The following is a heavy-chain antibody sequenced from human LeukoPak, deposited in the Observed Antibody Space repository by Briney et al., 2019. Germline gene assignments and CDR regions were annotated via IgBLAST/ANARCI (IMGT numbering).Heavy chain of an antibody. CDR2: ISSSSSTI. CDR1: GFTFSSYS. J-gene: IGHJ4*02. V-gene: IGHV3-48*01. D-gene: IGHD2-2*01. CDR3: ARDLVPAANDY. Sequence: GGSLRLSCAASGFTFSSYSMNWVRQAPGKGLEWVSYISSSSSTIYYADSVKGRFTISRDNAKNSLYLQMNSLRAEDTAVYYCARDLVPAANDYWGQGTLVTVSS.